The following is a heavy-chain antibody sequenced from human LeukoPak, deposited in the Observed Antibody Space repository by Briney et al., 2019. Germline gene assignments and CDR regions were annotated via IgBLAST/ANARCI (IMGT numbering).Heavy chain of an antibody. CDR1: GFTFSSYA. CDR2: ISYDGSNK. CDR3: ARGRYIAAALDY. V-gene: IGHV3-30*04. Sequence: GGSLRLSCAASGFTFSSYAMHWVSRAPGKGLEWVAVISYDGSNKYYADSVKGRFTISRDNSKNTLYLQMNSLRAEDTAVYYCARGRYIAAALDYWGQGTLVTVSS. J-gene: IGHJ4*02. D-gene: IGHD6-13*01.